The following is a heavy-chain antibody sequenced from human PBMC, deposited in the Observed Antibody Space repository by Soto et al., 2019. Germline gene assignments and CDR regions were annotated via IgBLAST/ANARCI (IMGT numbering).Heavy chain of an antibody. CDR2: IVVGSGST. J-gene: IGHJ3*02. Sequence: SVKVSCKTSGFAFSNSAVQWVRQARGQRLEWMGWIVVGSGSTNYEQRFQKRVTITRDMSTSTVHMELSCLSSEDTAVYYCAAELYSGGTCCSFDIWGQGTMGTVS. CDR1: GFAFSNSA. CDR3: AAELYSGGTCCSFDI. D-gene: IGHD2-15*01. V-gene: IGHV1-58*01.